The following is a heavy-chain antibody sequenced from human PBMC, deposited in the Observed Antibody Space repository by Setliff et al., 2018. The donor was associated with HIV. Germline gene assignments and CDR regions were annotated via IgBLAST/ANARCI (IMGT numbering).Heavy chain of an antibody. J-gene: IGHJ4*02. CDR2: ISGSGAGT. V-gene: IGHV3-23*01. CDR3: AKDRNRYSSGWYVY. CDR1: GFTFSTFA. D-gene: IGHD6-19*01. Sequence: GGSLRLSCAASGFTFSTFAMNWVRQAPGKGLEWVSGISGSGAGTYYADSVKGRFSISRDNSKNTLFLLMNSLRAEDTAVYYCAKDRNRYSSGWYVYWGQGTLVTVSS.